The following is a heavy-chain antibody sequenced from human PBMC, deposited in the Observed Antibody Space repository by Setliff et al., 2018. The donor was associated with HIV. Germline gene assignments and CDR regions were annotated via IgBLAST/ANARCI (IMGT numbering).Heavy chain of an antibody. V-gene: IGHV4-38-2*01. D-gene: IGHD5-12*01. Sequence: KASETLSLTCAVYGYSISSCYYWGWIRQTPGKVLEWIGSIYHSATTYYNPSLRSRVTISVDTSKNQSSLKLSSVTAADTAVYYCARQGDGYNLYQVYYFDYWGQGTLVTVSS. CDR1: GYSISSCYY. J-gene: IGHJ4*02. CDR2: IYHSATT. CDR3: ARQGDGYNLYQVYYFDY.